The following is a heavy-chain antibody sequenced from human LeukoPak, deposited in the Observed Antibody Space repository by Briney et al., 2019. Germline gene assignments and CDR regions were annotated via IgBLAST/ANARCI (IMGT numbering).Heavy chain of an antibody. J-gene: IGHJ5*02. D-gene: IGHD4-17*01. Sequence: SGGSLRLSCAASGFTVSSNYMSWVRQAPGKGLEWVSVIYSGGSTYYADSVKGRFTISRDNSKNTLYLQMNSLRAEDTAVYYCARDRGYGENWFDPWGQGTLVTVSS. CDR1: GFTVSSNY. CDR2: IYSGGST. CDR3: ARDRGYGENWFDP. V-gene: IGHV3-66*01.